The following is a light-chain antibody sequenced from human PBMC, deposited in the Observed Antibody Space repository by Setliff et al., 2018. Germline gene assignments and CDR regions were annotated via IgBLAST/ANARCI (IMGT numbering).Light chain of an antibody. Sequence: QSALPQPASVSGSPGQSITISCTGTSSDVGGYNYVSWYQQHPDKAPKLMIFDVSNRPSGVSNRFSGSKSGNTASLTISGPQAEDEADYYCSSYTSSSTQVFGTGTKGTVL. V-gene: IGLV2-14*03. CDR3: SSYTSSSTQV. CDR1: SSDVGGYNY. CDR2: DVS. J-gene: IGLJ1*01.